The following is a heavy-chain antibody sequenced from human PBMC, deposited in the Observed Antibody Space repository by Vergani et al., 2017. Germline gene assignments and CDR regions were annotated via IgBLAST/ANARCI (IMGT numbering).Heavy chain of an antibody. CDR3: ARDGRYYGMDV. Sequence: QVQLQESGPGLVKPSQTLSLTCTVSGGSISSGSYYWSWIRQPAGKGLEWIGRIYTSGSTNYNPSLQSRVTISVDTSKNQFSLKLSSVTAADTAVYYCARDGRYYGMDVWGQGTTVTVSS. CDR1: GGSISSGSYY. V-gene: IGHV4-61*02. CDR2: IYTSGST. J-gene: IGHJ6*02.